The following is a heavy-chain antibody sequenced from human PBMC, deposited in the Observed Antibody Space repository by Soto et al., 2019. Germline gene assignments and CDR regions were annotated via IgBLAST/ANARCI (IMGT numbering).Heavy chain of an antibody. J-gene: IGHJ5*02. D-gene: IGHD2-21*01. CDR1: GYSFTTYW. CDR3: ASHITRELCDP. CDR2: IDPSDSYT. V-gene: IGHV5-10-1*03. Sequence: EVQLVQSGAEVKKPGESLRISCKGSGYSFTTYWISWVRQMPGKGLEWMGKIDPSDSYTNYSPSFQGHVTISADKSISTAYLQWTSLKASDTAMYYFASHITRELCDPWGQGTLVTVSS.